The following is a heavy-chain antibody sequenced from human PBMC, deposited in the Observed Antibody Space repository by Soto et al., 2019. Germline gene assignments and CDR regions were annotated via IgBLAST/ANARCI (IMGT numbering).Heavy chain of an antibody. CDR1: GGSISNYY. J-gene: IGHJ4*02. Sequence: PSETLSLTCTVSGGSISNYYWNWILRPPGKGLEWIGNIYSSGSTNYNPSLKSRVTMSVDTSKNQFSLKVNSVTAADTAIYYCARRGPTPGKKTFEQWGQGTLGNISS. CDR2: IYSSGST. D-gene: IGHD6-13*01. V-gene: IGHV4-59*08. CDR3: ARRGPTPGKKTFEQ.